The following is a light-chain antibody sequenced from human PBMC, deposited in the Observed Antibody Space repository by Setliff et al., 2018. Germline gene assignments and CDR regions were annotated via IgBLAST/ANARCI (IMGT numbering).Light chain of an antibody. V-gene: IGLV2-14*03. CDR2: YFS. CDR1: SSDVGGYNY. CDR3: SSYTSSGASYV. Sequence: QSALAQPASVSGSPGQSITISCTGTSSDVGGYNYVSWYQQHPGKAPNLMIYYFSNRPSRVSNRFSGSTSDNTASLTISVLQAEDETDYYGSSYTSSGASYVFGTGTKVTVL. J-gene: IGLJ1*01.